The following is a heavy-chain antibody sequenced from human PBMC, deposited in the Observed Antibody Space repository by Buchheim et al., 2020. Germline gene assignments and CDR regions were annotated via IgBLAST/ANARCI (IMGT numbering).Heavy chain of an antibody. J-gene: IGHJ4*02. V-gene: IGHV3-30*18. CDR3: AKDWRNPGDY. Sequence: QVQLVESGGGVVQPGRSLRLSCAASGFTFSSYGMHWVRQAPGKGLEWVAVISYDGSNKYYADSVKGRFTISRDNSKNTLYLQMNSLRAEDTAVYYCAKDWRNPGDYWGQGTL. CDR2: ISYDGSNK. D-gene: IGHD3-3*01. CDR1: GFTFSSYG.